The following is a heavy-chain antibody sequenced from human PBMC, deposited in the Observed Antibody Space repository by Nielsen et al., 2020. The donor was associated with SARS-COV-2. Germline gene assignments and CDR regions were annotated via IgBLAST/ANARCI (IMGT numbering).Heavy chain of an antibody. J-gene: IGHJ6*03. CDR1: GTSITSYY. Sequence: GSLRLSCTVSGTSITSYYWSWVRQRPGKGLEWIGYIYYLGDTNYAPAFGGRVAMSVDTPKSQFSLKLFTVTAADTAVYYCARRSSIWNYMDVWATGISVTVS. CDR2: IYYLGDT. D-gene: IGHD1-26*01. CDR3: ARRSSIWNYMDV. V-gene: IGHV4-59*08.